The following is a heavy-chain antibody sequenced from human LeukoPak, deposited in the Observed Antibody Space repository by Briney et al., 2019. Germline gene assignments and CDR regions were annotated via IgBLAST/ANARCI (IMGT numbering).Heavy chain of an antibody. CDR2: INPNSGDT. CDR3: APVRGGDYFDY. D-gene: IGHD2-2*01. CDR1: GYTFTY. Sequence: ASVKVSCKTSGYTFTYMHWVRQAPGQGLEWMGWINPNSGDTDYAQKFQGRVTMTRDTSISTAYVELSRLRSDDTAVYYCAPVRGGDYFDYWGQGTLVTVSS. J-gene: IGHJ4*02. V-gene: IGHV1-2*02.